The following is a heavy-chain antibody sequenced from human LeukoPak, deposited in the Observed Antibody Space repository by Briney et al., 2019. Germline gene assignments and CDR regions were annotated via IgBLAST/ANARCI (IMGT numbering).Heavy chain of an antibody. CDR1: GFTLSGSA. CDR3: TVDCSSTSCYLSGGD. D-gene: IGHD2-2*01. V-gene: IGHV3-73*01. CDR2: IRSKANSYAT. Sequence: PGGSLRLSCAASGFTLSGSAMHWVRQASGKGLEWVGRIRSKANSYATAYAASVKGRFTISRDDSKNTAYLQMNSLKTEDTAVYYCTVDCSSTSCYLSGGDWGQGTLVTVSS. J-gene: IGHJ4*02.